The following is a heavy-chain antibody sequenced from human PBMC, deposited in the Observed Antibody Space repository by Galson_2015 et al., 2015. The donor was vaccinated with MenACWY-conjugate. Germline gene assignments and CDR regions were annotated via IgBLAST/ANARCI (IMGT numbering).Heavy chain of an antibody. J-gene: IGHJ6*02. Sequence: QYGAEVTKPGESLPISCTGSGFNFVPYWIGWVRQMPGKGLAWVGLISPIDSKTRYSPAFEGQVTISANKSISTAYLEWNSLQASDTATYCCARLPPGGRGRDVWVQGATVTVSS. CDR2: ISPIDSKT. CDR3: ARLPPGGRGRDV. V-gene: IGHV5-51*01. CDR1: GFNFVPYW. D-gene: IGHD2-8*02.